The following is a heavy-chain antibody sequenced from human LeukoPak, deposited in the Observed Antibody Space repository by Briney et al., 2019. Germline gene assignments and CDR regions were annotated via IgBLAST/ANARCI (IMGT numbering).Heavy chain of an antibody. CDR2: ISAYNGNT. J-gene: IGHJ4*02. CDR1: VYTFTSYG. V-gene: IGHV1-18*01. Sequence: SVKVSCKGSVYTFTSYGISWVRPAPGQGLAWVGWISAYNGNTNYAQKLQGRVTMTTGTSTRTAYMELRSLRSDDTAVYYCARDIVVVTAPPGFDYWGQGALVTVSS. CDR3: ARDIVVVTAPPGFDY. D-gene: IGHD2-21*02.